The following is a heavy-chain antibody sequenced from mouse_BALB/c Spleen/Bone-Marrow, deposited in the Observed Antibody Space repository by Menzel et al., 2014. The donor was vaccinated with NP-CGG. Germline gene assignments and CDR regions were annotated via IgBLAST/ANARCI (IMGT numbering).Heavy chain of an antibody. D-gene: IGHD2-14*01. CDR3: ASYRYAWYFDV. Sequence: EVQLVESGAELVKPGASVKLSCTASGFDIKDTYMHWVKQRPEQGLEWIGRIDPANGNTKYDPKFQGKATITVDTSSNTAYLQLSSLTSEDTAVYYCASYRYAWYFDVWGTGTTVTVSS. J-gene: IGHJ1*03. V-gene: IGHV14-3*02. CDR1: GFDIKDTY. CDR2: IDPANGNT.